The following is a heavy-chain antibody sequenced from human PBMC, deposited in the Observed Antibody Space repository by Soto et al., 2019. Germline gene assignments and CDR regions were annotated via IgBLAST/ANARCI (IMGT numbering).Heavy chain of an antibody. CDR1: GYTFTSYG. CDR3: ARASGSSYRFDP. D-gene: IGHD1-26*01. CDR2: ISAYNGNT. J-gene: IGHJ5*02. V-gene: IGHV1-18*01. Sequence: QVQLVQSGAEVKKPGASVKVSCKASGYTFTSYGISWVRQAPGQGLEWMGWISAYNGNTNYSQKLHGRVTLTTATPTSTAYMELRSLTSDDTAVYYCARASGSSYRFDPWCQGTLVTVSS.